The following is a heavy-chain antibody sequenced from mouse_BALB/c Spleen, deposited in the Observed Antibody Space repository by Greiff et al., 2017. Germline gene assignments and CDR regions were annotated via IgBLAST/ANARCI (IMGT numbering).Heavy chain of an antibody. V-gene: IGHV14-3*02. CDR2: IDPANGNT. CDR3: ARNYNYAMDD. CDR1: GFNIKDTY. D-gene: IGHD2-1*01. J-gene: IGHJ4*01. Sequence: EVQGVESGAELVKPGASVKLSCTASGFNIKDTYMHWVKQRPEQGLEWIGRIDPANGNTKYDPKFQGKATITADTSSNTAYLQLSSLTSEDTAVYYCARNYNYAMDDWGQGTSVTVSS.